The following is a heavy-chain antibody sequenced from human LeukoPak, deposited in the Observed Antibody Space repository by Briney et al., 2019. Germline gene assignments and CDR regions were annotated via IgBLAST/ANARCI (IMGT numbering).Heavy chain of an antibody. V-gene: IGHV1-24*01. Sequence: ASVKVSCKVSGYTLTELSMHWVRQAPGKGLEWMGGFDPEDGETIYAQKFQGRVTMTTDTSTSTAYMELRSLRSDDTAVYYCARDKDSSGYYGSGIYWGQGTLVTVSS. CDR2: FDPEDGET. CDR1: GYTLTELS. J-gene: IGHJ4*02. CDR3: ARDKDSSGYYGSGIY. D-gene: IGHD3-22*01.